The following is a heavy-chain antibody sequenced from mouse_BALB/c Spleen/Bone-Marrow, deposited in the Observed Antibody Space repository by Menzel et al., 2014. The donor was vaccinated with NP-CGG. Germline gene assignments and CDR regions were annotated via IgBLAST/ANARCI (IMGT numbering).Heavy chain of an antibody. D-gene: IGHD2-10*01. V-gene: IGHV1S135*01. CDR1: GYSFTGYN. CDR2: IDPYNGGT. CDR3: AREAAYYGNYGAMDY. J-gene: IGHJ4*01. Sequence: EVQLQQSGPELGKPGASVKISCKASGYSFTGYNMYWVKQSHRKSLEWIGHIDPYNGGTSYNQKSMGKATLTVDKSSSTAYMHLNSLTSEDSAVYYCAREAAYYGNYGAMDYWGQGTSVTVSS.